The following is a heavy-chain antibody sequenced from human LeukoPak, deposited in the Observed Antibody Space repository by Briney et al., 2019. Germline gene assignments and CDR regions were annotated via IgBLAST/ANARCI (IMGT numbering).Heavy chain of an antibody. Sequence: ASVKVSCKASGYTFTGYYMHWVRQAPGQGLEWMGWINPSSGGTNYAQKLQGRVTMTRDTSISTAYMELSSLRSEDTAVYYCAALRDGYNLGAFDIWGQGTLVTVSS. CDR1: GYTFTGYY. CDR2: INPSSGGT. V-gene: IGHV1-2*02. CDR3: AALRDGYNLGAFDI. J-gene: IGHJ3*02. D-gene: IGHD5-24*01.